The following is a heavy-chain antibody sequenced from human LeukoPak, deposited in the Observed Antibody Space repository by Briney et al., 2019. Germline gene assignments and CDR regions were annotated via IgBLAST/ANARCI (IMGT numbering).Heavy chain of an antibody. CDR1: GFTVSSNY. Sequence: GGSLRLSCAASGFTVSSNYMSWVRQAPGKGLEWVSVIYSGGSTYYADSVKGRFTISRDNSKNTLYLQMNSLRAEDTAVYYCAKDLDYYDSSGYYLGYWGQGTLVTVSS. V-gene: IGHV3-53*01. CDR3: AKDLDYYDSSGYYLGY. D-gene: IGHD3-22*01. J-gene: IGHJ4*02. CDR2: IYSGGST.